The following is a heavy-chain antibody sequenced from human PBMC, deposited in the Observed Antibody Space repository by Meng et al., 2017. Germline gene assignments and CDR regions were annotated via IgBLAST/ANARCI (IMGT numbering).Heavy chain of an antibody. J-gene: IGHJ4*02. CDR2: IWYDGSNK. CDR3: ARDRDRVVGAMIFDY. CDR1: GLTFSSYG. Sequence: QVHVLEVGGGVVQPGRSLRRFWGASGLTFSSYGMHWVRQAPGKGLEWVAVIWYDGSNKYYADSVKGRFTISRDNSKNTLYLQMNSLRAEDTAVYYCARDRDRVVGAMIFDYWGQGTLVTVSS. D-gene: IGHD1-26*01. V-gene: IGHV3-33*01.